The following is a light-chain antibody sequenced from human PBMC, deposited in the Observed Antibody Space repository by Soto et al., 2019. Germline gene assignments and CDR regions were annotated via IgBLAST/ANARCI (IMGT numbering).Light chain of an antibody. CDR1: SSDVGGYNY. CDR2: EVS. J-gene: IGLJ2*01. V-gene: IGLV2-8*01. Sequence: QSALTQPPSASGSPGQSVTISCTGTSSDVGGYNYVSWYQQHPGKAPKLMIYEVSKRPSGVPDRFSGSKSGNTASLTVSWXXXXXXXXYYCSSYAGSNNFVVFGGGTKL. CDR3: SSYAGSNNFVV.